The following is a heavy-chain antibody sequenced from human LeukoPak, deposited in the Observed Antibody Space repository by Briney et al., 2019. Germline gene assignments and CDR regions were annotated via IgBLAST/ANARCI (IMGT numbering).Heavy chain of an antibody. CDR2: IYDSGST. Sequence: SETLSLTCTVSGSSIRSSYYYWGWIRQPPGKGLEWIGYIYDSGSTNYNPSLKSRVTISVDTSKNQFSLKLSSVTAADTAVYYCARVGGTDYYYYGMDVWGQGTTVTVSS. CDR3: ARVGGTDYYYYGMDV. D-gene: IGHD1-1*01. CDR1: GSSIRSSYYY. V-gene: IGHV4-61*05. J-gene: IGHJ6*02.